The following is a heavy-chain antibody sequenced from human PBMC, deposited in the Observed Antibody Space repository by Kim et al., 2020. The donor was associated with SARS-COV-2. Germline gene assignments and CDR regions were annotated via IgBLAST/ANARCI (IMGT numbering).Heavy chain of an antibody. J-gene: IGHJ4*02. V-gene: IGHV4-39*01. Sequence: SETLSLTCTVSGGSISSSSYYWGWIRQPPGKGLEWIGSIYYSGSTYYNPSLKSRVTISVDTSKNQFSLKLSSVTAADTAVYYCARGGSSSSGQHFDYWGQGTLVTVSS. CDR1: GGSISSSSYY. D-gene: IGHD6-6*01. CDR3: ARGGSSSSGQHFDY. CDR2: IYYSGST.